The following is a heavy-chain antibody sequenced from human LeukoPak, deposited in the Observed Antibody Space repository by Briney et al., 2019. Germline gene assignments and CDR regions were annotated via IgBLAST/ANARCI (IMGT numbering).Heavy chain of an antibody. D-gene: IGHD2-2*01. CDR3: ARGGSVVPAAIDYYYYYYMDV. CDR1: GFTFDDYG. J-gene: IGHJ6*03. V-gene: IGHV3-20*04. CDR2: INWNGDIT. Sequence: GGSLRLSCAASGFTFDDYGMSWVRQAPGKGLEWVSGINWNGDITGYADSVKGRFTISRDNAKNFLYVQMNSLRVEDTALYYCARGGSVVPAAIDYYYYYYMDVWGKGTTVTVSS.